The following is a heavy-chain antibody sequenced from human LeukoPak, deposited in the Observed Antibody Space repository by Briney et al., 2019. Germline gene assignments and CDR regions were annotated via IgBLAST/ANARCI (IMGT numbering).Heavy chain of an antibody. J-gene: IGHJ3*01. CDR2: IHYTGDT. Sequence: SETLSLTCIVSGGFISSTSYYWGWIRQPPGKGLEWIGTIHYTGDTYYSPSLKSRVTISQDTPKNEFSLKLSSVTAADTAAYYCARFYYDDSGHWHGCDLWGQGTMVIVFS. D-gene: IGHD3-22*01. V-gene: IGHV4-39*01. CDR3: ARFYYDDSGHWHGCDL. CDR1: GGFISSTSYY.